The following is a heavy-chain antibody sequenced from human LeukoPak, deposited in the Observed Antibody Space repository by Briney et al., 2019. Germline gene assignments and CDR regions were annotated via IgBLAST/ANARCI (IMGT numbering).Heavy chain of an antibody. D-gene: IGHD6-19*01. CDR2: ISASGDFR. CDR1: GFSFNDEY. CDR3: AGGPAWAGTAFDF. J-gene: IGHJ4*02. V-gene: IGHV3-11*01. Sequence: GGSLRLSCAASGFSFNDEYMSWIRQAPGQGLQWIAYISASGDFRRSTDSVKGQFTISRDNAKRLLYLQMDSLGEEDTAVYHCAGGPAWAGTAFDFWSQGSLVTVSS.